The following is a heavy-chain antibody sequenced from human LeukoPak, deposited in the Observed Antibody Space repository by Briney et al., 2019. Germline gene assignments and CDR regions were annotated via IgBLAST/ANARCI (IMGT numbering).Heavy chain of an antibody. Sequence: PGGSLRLSCVASGFSFSNYGTHWVRQAPGKGLEWVTFMQYDGSVKFYADSVKGRFTISRDNSKNTLYLQMNSLRAEDTAVYYCARGPGGFGEYLLDYWGQGTLVTVSS. V-gene: IGHV3-30*02. D-gene: IGHD3-10*01. J-gene: IGHJ4*02. CDR2: MQYDGSVK. CDR1: GFSFSNYG. CDR3: ARGPGGFGEYLLDY.